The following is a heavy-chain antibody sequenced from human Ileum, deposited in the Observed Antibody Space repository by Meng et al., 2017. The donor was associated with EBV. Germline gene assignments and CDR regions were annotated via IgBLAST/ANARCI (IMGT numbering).Heavy chain of an antibody. D-gene: IGHD3-22*01. CDR3: ARESYSDSGGYYSLDY. CDR1: GGSISNSNW. V-gene: IGHV4-4*02. CDR2: IHHTEST. Sequence: QVQLQDAGPARGKPSGTLSLTRAVSGGSISNSNWWSWVRQAPGKGLEWIGEIHHTESTNYNPSLKSRVTISVDKSKNQFSLKLSSVTAADTAVYYCARESYSDSGGYYSLDYWGQGSLVTVSS. J-gene: IGHJ4*02.